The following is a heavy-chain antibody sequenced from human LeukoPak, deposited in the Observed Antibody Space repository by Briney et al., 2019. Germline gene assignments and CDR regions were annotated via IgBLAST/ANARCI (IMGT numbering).Heavy chain of an antibody. CDR3: ARDLYYGSTGWFDP. CDR2: IYYSGST. V-gene: IGHV4-59*01. CDR1: GGSISSYY. Sequence: SETPSLTCTVSGGSISSYYWSWIRQPPGKGLEWIGYIYYSGSTNYNPSLKSRVTISVDTSKNQFSLKLSSVTAADTAVYYCARDLYYGSTGWFDPWGQGTLVTVSS. J-gene: IGHJ5*02. D-gene: IGHD3-10*01.